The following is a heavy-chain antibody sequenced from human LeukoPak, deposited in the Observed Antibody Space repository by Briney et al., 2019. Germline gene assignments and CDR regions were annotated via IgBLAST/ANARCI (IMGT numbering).Heavy chain of an antibody. J-gene: IGHJ5*02. CDR1: GGTFSSYA. CDR2: INPSGGST. CDR3: HLPTVTTRWFDP. Sequence: ASVKVSCKASGGTFSSYAIRWVRQAPGQGLEWMGIINPSGGSTSYAQKFQGRVTMTRDTSTSTVYMELSSLRSEDTAVYYCHLPTVTTRWFDPWGQGTLVTVSS. D-gene: IGHD4-17*01. V-gene: IGHV1-46*01.